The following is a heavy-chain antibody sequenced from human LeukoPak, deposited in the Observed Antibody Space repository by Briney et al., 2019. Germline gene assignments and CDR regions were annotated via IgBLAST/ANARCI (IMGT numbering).Heavy chain of an antibody. V-gene: IGHV4-59*01. CDR1: GGSISSYY. CDR3: ARRYYYDSSGTYYFDY. CDR2: IYYSGST. J-gene: IGHJ4*02. D-gene: IGHD3-22*01. Sequence: SETLSLTCTVSGGSISSYYWSWIRQPPGKGLEWIGYIYYSGSTNYNPSLKSRVTISVDTSKNQFSLKLSSVTAADTAVYYCARRYYYDSSGTYYFDYWGQGTLVTISS.